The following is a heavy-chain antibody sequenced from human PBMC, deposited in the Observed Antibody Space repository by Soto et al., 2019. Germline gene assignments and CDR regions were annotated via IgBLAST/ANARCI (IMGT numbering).Heavy chain of an antibody. CDR3: ARGEQYSGRIFDY. CDR2: TYYRSKWYY. D-gene: IGHD1-26*01. Sequence: QTLSLTCAITGDSVSSNSAGWSWVRQSPSRGLEWLGRTYYRSKWYYEYAVSVRGRITINPDTSKNQYSLQLNSVTPEDTAVYFCARGEQYSGRIFDYWGQGTLVTV. J-gene: IGHJ4*01. CDR1: GDSVSSNSAG. V-gene: IGHV6-1*01.